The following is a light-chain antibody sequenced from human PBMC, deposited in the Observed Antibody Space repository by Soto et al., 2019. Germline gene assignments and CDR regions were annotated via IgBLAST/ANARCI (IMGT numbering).Light chain of an antibody. J-gene: IGKJ5*01. Sequence: DILLTQSPGTLSLSPGERATPSCRASQSLRGNYLAWFQQKAGQPPRLVIYGASSRATGIPDRFRGSGSGTDFTLTISRLEPEDFAVYYCQQYTGPPVTFGQGTRLDIK. CDR3: QQYTGPPVT. V-gene: IGKV3-20*01. CDR1: QSLRGNY. CDR2: GAS.